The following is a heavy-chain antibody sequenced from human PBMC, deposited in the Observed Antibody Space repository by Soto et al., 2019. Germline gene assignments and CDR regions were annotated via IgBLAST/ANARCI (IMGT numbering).Heavy chain of an antibody. CDR3: AKDLRTTISDYGMDV. V-gene: IGHV3-30*18. CDR1: GFTFGSHG. J-gene: IGHJ6*02. Sequence: QVKLVESGGGLVQPGGSLRLTCVASGFTFGSHGMHWVRQAPGKGLEWVAVISYDETNEHYVDSVKGRFTISRDNSKSILYLQMNRLRPEDTAVYKCAKDLRTTISDYGMDVWGQGTTVTVSS. CDR2: ISYDETNE.